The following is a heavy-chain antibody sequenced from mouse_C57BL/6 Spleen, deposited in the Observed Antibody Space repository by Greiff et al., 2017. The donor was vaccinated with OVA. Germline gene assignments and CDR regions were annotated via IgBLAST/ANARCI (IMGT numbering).Heavy chain of an antibody. Sequence: VKVVESGAELARPGASVKMSCKASGYTFTSYTMHWVKQRPGQGLEWIGYINPSSGYTKYNQKFKDKATLTADKSSSTAYMQLSSLTSEDSAVYYCARGGYSNYSYYAMDYWGQGTSVTVSS. J-gene: IGHJ4*01. D-gene: IGHD2-5*01. CDR1: GYTFTSYT. V-gene: IGHV1-4*01. CDR3: ARGGYSNYSYYAMDY. CDR2: INPSSGYT.